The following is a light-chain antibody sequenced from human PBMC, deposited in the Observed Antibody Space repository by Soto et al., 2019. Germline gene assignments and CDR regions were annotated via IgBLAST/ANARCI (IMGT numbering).Light chain of an antibody. CDR2: DGS. J-gene: IGLJ1*01. CDR1: SSDVGSYNL. CDR3: CSYAGSSTLV. Sequence: QSALTQPASVSGSPGQSITISCTGTSSDVGSYNLVSWYQQHPDKAPKLMIFDGSLRPSGVSNRFSGSKFGNTASRPISGLQAEDEADYYCCSYAGSSTLVFGPGTKLTVL. V-gene: IGLV2-23*01.